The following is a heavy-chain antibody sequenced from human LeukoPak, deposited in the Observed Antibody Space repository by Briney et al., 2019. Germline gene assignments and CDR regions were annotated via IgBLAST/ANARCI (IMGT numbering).Heavy chain of an antibody. V-gene: IGHV3-30-3*01. CDR3: AMSRRTTYIGFDG. J-gene: IGHJ5*02. D-gene: IGHD1-1*01. Sequence: PARSLTRSSSAYGFTFSNYAMQWVRQAPGKGLEWVAVISYDGSNKYYADSVKGRFTISRDNSKNTLYLQMNSLSAEDTAVYYCAMSRRTTYIGFDGWGQGTLVTVS. CDR1: GFTFSNYA. CDR2: ISYDGSNK.